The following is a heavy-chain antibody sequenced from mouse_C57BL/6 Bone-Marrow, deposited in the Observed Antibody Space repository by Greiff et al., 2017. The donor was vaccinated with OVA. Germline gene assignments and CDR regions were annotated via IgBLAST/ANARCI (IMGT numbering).Heavy chain of an antibody. CDR3: ARNGYFDV. CDR2: ISYDGSN. Sequence: EVKLEESGPGLVKPSQSLSLTCSVTGYSITSGYYWNWIRQFPGNKLEWMGYISYDGSNNYNPSLKNRISITRDTSKNQFFLKLNSVTTEDTATYYCARNGYFDVWGTGTTVTVSS. J-gene: IGHJ1*03. CDR1: GYSITSGYY. V-gene: IGHV3-6*01.